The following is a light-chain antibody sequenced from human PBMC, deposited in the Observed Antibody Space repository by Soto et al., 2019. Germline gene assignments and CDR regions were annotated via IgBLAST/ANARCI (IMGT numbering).Light chain of an antibody. CDR2: KAS. Sequence: DLQMTQSPSTLSASVGDRVTITCRASQSIDSWLAWYQHKPGKAPKLLIFKASTLETGVPSRFSGSGSGTELTLTISSLQPDDFETYDGQHYNSYSEAFGQGTKVDIK. J-gene: IGKJ1*01. V-gene: IGKV1-5*03. CDR3: QHYNSYSEA. CDR1: QSIDSW.